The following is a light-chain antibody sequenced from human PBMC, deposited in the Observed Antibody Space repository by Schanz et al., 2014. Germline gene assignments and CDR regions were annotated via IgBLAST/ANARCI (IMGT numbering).Light chain of an antibody. V-gene: IGLV2-8*01. J-gene: IGLJ2*01. Sequence: QSALTQPPSASGSPGQSVTISCTGTSSDVGGHNYVSWYQQHPGKSPKLMISEVNKRPSGVPDRFSGSKSGNTASLTVSGLQAEDEADYYCSSYAGSNFVVFGGGTKLT. CDR3: SSYAGSNFVV. CDR2: EVN. CDR1: SSDVGGHNY.